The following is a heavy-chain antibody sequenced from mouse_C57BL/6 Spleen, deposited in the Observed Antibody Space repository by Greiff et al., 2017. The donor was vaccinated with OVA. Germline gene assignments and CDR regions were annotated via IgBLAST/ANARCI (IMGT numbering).Heavy chain of an antibody. CDR1: GYTFTSYT. CDR2: INPSSGYT. J-gene: IGHJ2*01. Sequence: VQLKESGAELARPGASVKMSCKASGYTFTSYTMHWVKQRPGQGLEWIGYINPSSGYTKYNQKFKDKATLTADKSSSTAYMQLSSLTSEDSAVYYCARGYYYGSSFDYWGQGTTLTVSS. D-gene: IGHD1-1*01. V-gene: IGHV1-4*01. CDR3: ARGYYYGSSFDY.